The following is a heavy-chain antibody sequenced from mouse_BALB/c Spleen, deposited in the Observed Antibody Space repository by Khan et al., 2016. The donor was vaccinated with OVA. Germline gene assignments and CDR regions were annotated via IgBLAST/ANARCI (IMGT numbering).Heavy chain of an antibody. V-gene: IGHV1-4*01. CDR1: GYTFTSYT. J-gene: IGHJ3*01. D-gene: IGHD2-14*01. CDR2: INPSNGYT. CDR3: VRDGADHRNDGWFAY. Sequence: QVQLKESGAELARPGASVKMSCTASGYTFTSYTIHWIKERPGQGLEWIGYINPSNGYTNYNQKFKDKATLTTDKSSTTAYLQLSSLTSDDSAVYNCVRDGADHRNDGWFAYWGQGTLVTVSA.